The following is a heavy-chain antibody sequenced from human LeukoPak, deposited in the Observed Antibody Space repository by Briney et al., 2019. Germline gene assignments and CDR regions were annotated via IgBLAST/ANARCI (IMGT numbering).Heavy chain of an antibody. CDR3: ARDCKSCSSSGHYYYGMDV. V-gene: IGHV3-66*01. D-gene: IGHD6-6*01. J-gene: IGHJ6*02. Sequence: GGSLRLSCAASGFTVSSNYMSWVRQAPGKGLEWVSVIYSGGSTYYADSVKGRFTISRDNSKNTLYLQMNSLRAEDTAVYYCARDCKSCSSSGHYYYGMDVWGQGTTVTVSS. CDR1: GFTVSSNY. CDR2: IYSGGST.